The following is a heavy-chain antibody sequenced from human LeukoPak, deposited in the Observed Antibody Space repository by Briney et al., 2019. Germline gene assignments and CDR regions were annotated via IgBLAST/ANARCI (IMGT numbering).Heavy chain of an antibody. CDR3: ARDPNYDSSSDAFDI. CDR1: GFTVSSNY. D-gene: IGHD3-22*01. V-gene: IGHV3-11*01. Sequence: GGSLRLSCAASGFTVSSNYMSWIRQAPGKGLEWVSYISSSGSTIYYADSVKGRFTISRDNAKNSLYLQMNSLRAEDTAVYYCARDPNYDSSSDAFDIWGQGTMVTVSS. CDR2: ISSSGSTI. J-gene: IGHJ3*02.